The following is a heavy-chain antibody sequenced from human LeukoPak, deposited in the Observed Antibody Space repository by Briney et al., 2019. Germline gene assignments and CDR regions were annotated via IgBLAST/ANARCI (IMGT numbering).Heavy chain of an antibody. CDR3: ARVHVLLWFGELLPDAFDI. CDR1: GGSISSDNYY. CDR2: IYTSGRT. J-gene: IGHJ3*02. V-gene: IGHV4-61*02. Sequence: SETLSLTCTVSGGSISSDNYYWSWIRQPAGKGLEWIGRIYTSGRTIYSPSLKSRVTISGDTSKNQFSLKLSSVTAADTAVYYCARVHVLLWFGELLPDAFDIWGQGTMVTVSS. D-gene: IGHD3-10*01.